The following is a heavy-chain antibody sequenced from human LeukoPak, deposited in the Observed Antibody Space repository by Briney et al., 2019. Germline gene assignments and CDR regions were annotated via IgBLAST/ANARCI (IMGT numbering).Heavy chain of an antibody. CDR2: IRYDGSNK. V-gene: IGHV3-30*02. D-gene: IGHD3-10*01. CDR3: TTALSTYYYGSGSYFGYYYYYMDV. J-gene: IGHJ6*03. Sequence: GGSLRLSCAASGFTFSSYGMHWVRQAPGKGLEWVAFIRYDGSNKYYADSVKGRFTISRDNSKNTLYLQMNSLKTEDTAVYCCTTALSTYYYGSGSYFGYYYYYMDVWGKGTTVTISS. CDR1: GFTFSSYG.